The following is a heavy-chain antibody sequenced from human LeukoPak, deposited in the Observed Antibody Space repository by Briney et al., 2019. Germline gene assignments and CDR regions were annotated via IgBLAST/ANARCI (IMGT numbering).Heavy chain of an antibody. CDR3: ARGVVTVVAGGLIWFAP. CDR1: GYTFTSYD. V-gene: IGHV1-8*01. CDR2: MNPNSVNT. Sequence: ASVKVSCKASGYTFTSYDINWVRQATGQGLEWMGWMNPNSVNTGYAQKFQGRVTMTRNTSISTAYMELSSLRSEDTAVYYCARGVVTVVAGGLIWFAPWGQGTLVTVSS. D-gene: IGHD2-2*03. J-gene: IGHJ5*02.